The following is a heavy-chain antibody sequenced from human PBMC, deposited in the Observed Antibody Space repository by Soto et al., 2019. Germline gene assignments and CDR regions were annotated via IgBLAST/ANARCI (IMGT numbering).Heavy chain of an antibody. V-gene: IGHV2-5*02. CDR3: AHALGGGSSSYFDC. CDR1: GSSLSSSGVG. J-gene: IGHJ4*02. Sequence: KESGPTLVKPTQTLTLTCTFSGSSLSSSGVGVGWIRQPPGKALEWLAVIYWDDDKRYSPSLNSRITITKDTSKNQVVLTMANMDPVDTATYYCAHALGGGSSSYFDCWGQGTLVTVSS. D-gene: IGHD3-16*01. CDR2: IYWDDDK.